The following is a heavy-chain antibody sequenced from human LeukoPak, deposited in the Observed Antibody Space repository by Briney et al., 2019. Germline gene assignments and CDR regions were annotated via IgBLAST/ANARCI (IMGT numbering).Heavy chain of an antibody. CDR3: ARASQAQNDAFDI. D-gene: IGHD6-6*01. CDR1: GGSISSSSYY. V-gene: IGHV4-61*05. J-gene: IGHJ3*02. CDR2: IYYSGST. Sequence: SETLSLTCTVSGGSISSSSYYWGWIRQPPGKGLEWIGYIYYSGSTNYNPSLKSRVTISVDTSKNQFSLKLSSVTAADTAVYYCARASQAQNDAFDIWGQGTMVTVSS.